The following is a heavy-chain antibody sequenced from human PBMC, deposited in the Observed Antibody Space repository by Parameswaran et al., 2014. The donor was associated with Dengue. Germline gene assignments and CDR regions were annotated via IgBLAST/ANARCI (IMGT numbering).Heavy chain of an antibody. CDR3: ARRTKSSSWSEYYYYMDV. CDR2: IDPSDSYT. V-gene: IGHV5-10-1*01. Sequence: VRQMPGKGLEWMGRIDPSDSYTNYSPSFQGHVTISADKSISTAYLQWSSLKASDTAMYYCARRTKSSSWSEYYYYMDVWGKGTTVTVSS. J-gene: IGHJ6*03. D-gene: IGHD6-13*01.